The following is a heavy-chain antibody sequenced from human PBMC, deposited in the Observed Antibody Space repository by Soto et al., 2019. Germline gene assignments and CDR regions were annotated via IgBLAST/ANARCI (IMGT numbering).Heavy chain of an antibody. J-gene: IGHJ6*02. CDR1: GFTFGPYA. Sequence: PGGSLRLSCAASGFTFGPYAISWVRQAPGKGLEWVSSISGSGGSTHYADSVKGRFTVSRDNSKRALSLQMSSLREEDTATYYCAKGLRRLLRTQYYYGLDVWGRGTTVTVSS. CDR3: AKGLRRLLRTQYYYGLDV. CDR2: ISGSGGST. D-gene: IGHD3-10*01. V-gene: IGHV3-23*01.